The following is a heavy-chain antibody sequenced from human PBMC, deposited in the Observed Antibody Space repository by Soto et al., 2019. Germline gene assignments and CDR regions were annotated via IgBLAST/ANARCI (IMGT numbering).Heavy chain of an antibody. CDR3: ARGRYYYETND. CDR2: IYYSGST. V-gene: IGHV4-59*01. D-gene: IGHD3-22*01. J-gene: IGHJ4*02. CDR1: GGSISSYY. Sequence: PSETLSLTCTVSGGSISSYYWTWIRRPPGKGLEWIGYIYYSGSTNYNPSLKSRVTISVDTSKNQFSLKLSSVTAADTAVYYCARGRYYYETNDWGQGTLVTVSS.